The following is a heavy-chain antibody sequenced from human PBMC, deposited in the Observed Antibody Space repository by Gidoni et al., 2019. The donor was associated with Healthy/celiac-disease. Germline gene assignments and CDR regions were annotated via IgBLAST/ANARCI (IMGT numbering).Heavy chain of an antibody. J-gene: IGHJ4*02. CDR2: ISSSSSYI. V-gene: IGHV3-21*01. CDR1: GFPFSSYS. D-gene: IGHD2-2*01. Sequence: EVQLVESGGGLVKPGGSLRLSCAASGFPFSSYSMHWVRQAPGKGLEWVSSISSSSSYIYYADSVKGRFTISRDNAKNSLYLQMNSLRAEDTAVYYCARDGGLEDIVVVPAAMDLDYWGQGTLVTVSS. CDR3: ARDGGLEDIVVVPAAMDLDY.